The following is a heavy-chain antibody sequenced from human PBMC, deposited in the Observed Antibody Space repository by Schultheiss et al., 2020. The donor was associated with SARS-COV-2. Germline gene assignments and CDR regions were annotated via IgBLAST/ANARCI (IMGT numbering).Heavy chain of an antibody. V-gene: IGHV1-2*02. CDR2: INPNSGGT. CDR3: AKVFSLPVPMSRSGWYFDY. D-gene: IGHD6-25*01. J-gene: IGHJ4*02. CDR1: GYTFTGYY. Sequence: ASVKVSCKASGYTFTGYYMHWVRQAPGQGLEWMGWINPNSGGTNYAQKFQGRVTMTRDTSISTAYMELSRLRSDDTAVYYCAKVFSLPVPMSRSGWYFDYWGQGTLVTVSS.